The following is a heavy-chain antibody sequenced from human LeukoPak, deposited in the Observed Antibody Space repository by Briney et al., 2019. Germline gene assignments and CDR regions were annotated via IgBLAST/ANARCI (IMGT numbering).Heavy chain of an antibody. V-gene: IGHV3-33*01. D-gene: IGHD3-10*01. CDR2: IWYEESNK. Sequence: GGSLRLSCVASGFSFSNYGMHWVRQAPGKGLEWVAFIWYEESNKYYADSVKGRFTISRDNSKNTLYLQMNSLRAEDTAVYYCARDRGTFKYFDYWGQGTLVTVPS. CDR1: GFSFSNYG. CDR3: ARDRGTFKYFDY. J-gene: IGHJ4*02.